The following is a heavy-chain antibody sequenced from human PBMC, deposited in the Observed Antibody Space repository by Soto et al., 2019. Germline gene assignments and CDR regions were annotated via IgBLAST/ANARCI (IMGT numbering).Heavy chain of an antibody. Sequence: GGSLRLSCAASGFTFSSYGMHWVRQAPGKGLEWVAVISYDGSNKYYADSVKGRFTISRDNSKNTLYLQMNSLRAEDTAVYYCATLPAAMAEDFDYWGQGTLVTVSS. J-gene: IGHJ4*02. CDR2: ISYDGSNK. V-gene: IGHV3-30*03. CDR1: GFTFSSYG. D-gene: IGHD2-2*01. CDR3: ATLPAAMAEDFDY.